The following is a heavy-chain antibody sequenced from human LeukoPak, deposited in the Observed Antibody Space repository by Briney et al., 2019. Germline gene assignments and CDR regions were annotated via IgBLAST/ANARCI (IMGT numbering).Heavy chain of an antibody. Sequence: GESLKISCKGSGYSFTSYWIGWVSQMPGKGLEWMGIIYPGDSDTRYSPSFQGQVTISADKSISTAYLQWSSLKASDAAMYYCARHYEQQLDFTWFDPWGQGTLVTVSS. J-gene: IGHJ5*02. CDR3: ARHYEQQLDFTWFDP. V-gene: IGHV5-51*01. CDR2: IYPGDSDT. D-gene: IGHD6-13*01. CDR1: GYSFTSYW.